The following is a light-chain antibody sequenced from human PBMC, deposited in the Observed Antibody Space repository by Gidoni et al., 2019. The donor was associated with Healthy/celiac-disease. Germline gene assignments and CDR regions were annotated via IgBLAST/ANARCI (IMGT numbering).Light chain of an antibody. V-gene: IGKV3-20*01. CDR3: QQYGSSPPT. CDR2: GAS. J-gene: IGKJ1*01. CDR1: PSGSSSY. Sequence: ELVLTPSPGTLSLSPGESATLSCRANPSGSSSYLAWYQQKPGQAPRLLIYGASSRATGIPDRFSGSGSGTDFTLTISRLEPEDFAVYYCQQYGSSPPTFGQGTKVEIK.